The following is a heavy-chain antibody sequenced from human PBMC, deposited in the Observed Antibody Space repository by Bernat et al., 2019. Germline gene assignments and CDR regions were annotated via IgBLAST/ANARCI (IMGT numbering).Heavy chain of an antibody. CDR1: GFSFSSYW. Sequence: EVQLVESGGGLVQPGGSLRLSCAASGFSFSSYWMHWVRQAPGKGLVWVSRIKGDGSSSNYADSEKGRFTISRDNAKNTLYLQLNSLRTEDTAVYYCGRQYDHWGQGTMVTVSS. CDR2: IKGDGSSS. CDR3: GRQYDH. J-gene: IGHJ4*02. D-gene: IGHD3-3*01. V-gene: IGHV3-74*01.